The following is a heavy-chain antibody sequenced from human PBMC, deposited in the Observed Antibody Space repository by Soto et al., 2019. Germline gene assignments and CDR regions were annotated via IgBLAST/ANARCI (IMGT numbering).Heavy chain of an antibody. J-gene: IGHJ4*01. CDR2: IISFFGTA. V-gene: IGHV1-69*01. CDR1: GDSVRMDG. Sequence: QVKLGQSGAEVKKPGYSVKVCCKASGDSVRMDGFSWVRKARGRGLEWMGGIISFFGTANYAQKFQDRVPITAHESTNTVYWEMTNLRHEDTCIYVCARDGSKQMYLAPGAHWRHGCLVTV. CDR3: ARDGSKQMYLAPGAH. D-gene: IGHD3-10*01.